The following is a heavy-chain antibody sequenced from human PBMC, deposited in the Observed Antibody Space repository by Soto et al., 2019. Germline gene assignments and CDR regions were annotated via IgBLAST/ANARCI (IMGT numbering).Heavy chain of an antibody. V-gene: IGHV4-31*03. CDR3: ARIWEYYYDSGSYQLFDY. CDR1: GGSISSGGYY. D-gene: IGHD3-10*01. CDR2: IFYSGST. J-gene: IGHJ4*02. Sequence: QVQLQESGPGLVKPSQTLSLTCTVSGGSISSGGYYWSWIRQHPGKGLEWIGYIFYSGSTYYNPSLKSRITISVDTSKNQFSLKLSSVTAADTAVYYCARIWEYYYDSGSYQLFDYWGQGTLVTVSS.